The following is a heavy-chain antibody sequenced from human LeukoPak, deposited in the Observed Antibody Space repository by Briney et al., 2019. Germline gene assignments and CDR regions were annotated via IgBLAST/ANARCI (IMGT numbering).Heavy chain of an antibody. D-gene: IGHD3-10*01. CDR1: GGSISSSSYY. CDR3: ARERGDYFDY. V-gene: IGHV4-39*07. Sequence: SETLSLTCTVSGGSISSSSYYWGWIRQPPGKGLEWIGSIYYSGSTYCNPSLKSRVTISVDTSKNQFSLKLSSVTAADTAVYYCARERGDYFDYWGQGTLVTVSS. CDR2: IYYSGST. J-gene: IGHJ4*02.